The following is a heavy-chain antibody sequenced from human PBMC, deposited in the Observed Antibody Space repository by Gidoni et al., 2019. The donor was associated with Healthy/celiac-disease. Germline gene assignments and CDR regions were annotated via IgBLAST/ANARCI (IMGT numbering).Heavy chain of an antibody. Sequence: QVQLVQSGSELKKPGASLKVSCKASGYTFTTYAINWVRQAPGQGLEWIGWINTNTGNPTYAQGFTGRFVFSLDTSVSTAYLQISSLKAEDTAVYYCARQTSYCNSAGCANWFDPWGQGTLVTVSS. J-gene: IGHJ5*02. CDR2: INTNTGNP. CDR3: ARQTSYCNSAGCANWFDP. D-gene: IGHD2-2*01. V-gene: IGHV7-4-1*02. CDR1: GYTFTTYA.